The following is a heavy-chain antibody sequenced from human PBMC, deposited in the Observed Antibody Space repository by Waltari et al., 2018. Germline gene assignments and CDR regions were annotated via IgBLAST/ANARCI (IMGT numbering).Heavy chain of an antibody. Sequence: QLQLQASGPGLVKPSETLSLPAPVPGGSISSSSYYWGWIRKPAGKGLEWIGSIYYSGSTYYNPSLKSRVTISVDTSKNQFSLKLSSVTAADTAVYYCASPYYDYVWGSYPPRAFDIWGQGTMVTVSS. D-gene: IGHD3-16*02. CDR3: ASPYYDYVWGSYPPRAFDI. CDR1: GGSISSSSYY. J-gene: IGHJ3*02. CDR2: IYYSGST. V-gene: IGHV4-39*07.